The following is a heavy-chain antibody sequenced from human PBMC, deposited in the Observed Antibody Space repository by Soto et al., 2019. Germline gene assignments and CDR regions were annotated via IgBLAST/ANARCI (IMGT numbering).Heavy chain of an antibody. CDR3: ARGGGSLLRYFDWSDLDY. D-gene: IGHD3-9*01. J-gene: IGHJ4*02. CDR1: GGTFSSYT. V-gene: IGHV1-69*02. Sequence: SVKVSCKASGGTFSSYTISWVRQAPGQGLEWMGRIIPILGIANYAQKFQGRVTITADKSTSTAYMELRSLRSEDTAVYYCARGGGSLLRYFDWSDLDYWGQGTLVTVSS. CDR2: IIPILGIA.